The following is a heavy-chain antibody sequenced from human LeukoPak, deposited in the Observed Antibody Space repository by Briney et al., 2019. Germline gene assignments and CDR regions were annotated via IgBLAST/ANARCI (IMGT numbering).Heavy chain of an antibody. V-gene: IGHV4-4*07. J-gene: IGHJ3*02. D-gene: IGHD6-19*01. CDR2: IYTSGST. Sequence: NPSETLSLTCTVSGGSISSYYWSWIRQPAGKGLEWIGRIYTSGSTNYNPSLKSRATMSVDTSKNQFSLKLSSVTAADTAVYYCARPQGGWSSDAFDIWGQGTMVTVSS. CDR3: ARPQGGWSSDAFDI. CDR1: GGSISSYY.